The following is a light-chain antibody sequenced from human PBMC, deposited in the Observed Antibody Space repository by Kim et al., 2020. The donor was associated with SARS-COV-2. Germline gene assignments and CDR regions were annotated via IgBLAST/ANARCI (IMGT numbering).Light chain of an antibody. V-gene: IGKV1-16*02. CDR3: QQYSSYPIT. CDR2: GAS. Sequence: DIQMTQSPSSLSASVGDRVTITCRASQGINNYLAWFQQKPVKAPKSLIYGASSLQIGVPSKFSGSGSGTDFNLTIISLQTEDFATYYCQQYSSYPITFGQGTRLEIK. CDR1: QGINNY. J-gene: IGKJ5*01.